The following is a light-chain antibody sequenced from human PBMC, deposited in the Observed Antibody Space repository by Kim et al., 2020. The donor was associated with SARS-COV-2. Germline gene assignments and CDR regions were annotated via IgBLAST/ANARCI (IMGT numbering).Light chain of an antibody. CDR2: DAS. CDR1: QNIYRR. CDR3: HQYYRYPLP. Sequence: DIQMTQSPSTLSASVGDRVTITCRASQNIYRRLAWFQQKPGEAPKVLIYDASSLERGVPSRFSGSGSGTEFALTITTLQPDDFATYYCHQYYRYPLPFRGGTKVEIK. J-gene: IGKJ4*01. V-gene: IGKV1-5*01.